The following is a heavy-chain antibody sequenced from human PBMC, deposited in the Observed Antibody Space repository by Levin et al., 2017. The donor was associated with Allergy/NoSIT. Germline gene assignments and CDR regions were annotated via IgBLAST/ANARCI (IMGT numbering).Heavy chain of an antibody. V-gene: IGHV5-51*01. CDR2: IYPGDSDT. J-gene: IGHJ4*02. CDR3: ARRVRYSSTEQHFDY. D-gene: IGHD1/OR15-1a*01. Sequence: PGGSLRLSCKGSGYSFTSYWIGWVRQMPGKGLEWMGIIYPGDSDTRYSPSFQGQVTISADKSISTAYLQWSSLKASDTAMYYCARRVRYSSTEQHFDYWGQGTLVTVSS. CDR1: GYSFTSYW.